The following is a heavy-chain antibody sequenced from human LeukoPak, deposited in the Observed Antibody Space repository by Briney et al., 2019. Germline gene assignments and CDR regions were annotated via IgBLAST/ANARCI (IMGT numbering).Heavy chain of an antibody. CDR3: ARGRGTSGSNRDFYYYDYMDV. CDR1: GYIFTDYA. V-gene: IGHV1-3*01. Sequence: ASVTVSCKASGYIFTDYAIHWLRQAPGQRPEWMGWMNAGNGNTKYSQKFQGRITLIRDTSAATAYMELSSLRHDDLAVYYCARGRGTSGSNRDFYYYDYMDVWGKGTTVTVSS. CDR2: MNAGNGNT. J-gene: IGHJ6*03. D-gene: IGHD2-15*01.